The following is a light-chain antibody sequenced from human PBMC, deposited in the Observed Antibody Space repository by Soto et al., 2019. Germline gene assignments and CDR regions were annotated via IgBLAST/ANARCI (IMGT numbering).Light chain of an antibody. CDR3: FSYAASNNYV. Sequence: QSALTQPPSASGSPGQSVTISCTGTSSDVGGYNYVSWYQQHPGKAPKLMIYEVSKRPSGVPDRFSGSKSGNTASLTVSGLQAEDEADYYCFSYAASNNYVFGTGTNVTVL. J-gene: IGLJ1*01. CDR2: EVS. V-gene: IGLV2-8*01. CDR1: SSDVGGYNY.